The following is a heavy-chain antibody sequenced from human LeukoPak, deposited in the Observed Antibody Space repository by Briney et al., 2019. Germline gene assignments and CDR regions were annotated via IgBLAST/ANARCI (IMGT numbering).Heavy chain of an antibody. CDR3: ARDTSTVTNREFDY. Sequence: GGSLRLSCAASGFTFSSYNMNWVRQAPGKGLEWVSLISSDTSYIHYADSVKGRFTISRDNAKNSVFLQMNSLRAEDTAVYYCARDTSTVTNREFDYWGQGTLATVSS. D-gene: IGHD4-17*01. CDR2: ISSDTSYI. CDR1: GFTFSSYN. V-gene: IGHV3-21*01. J-gene: IGHJ4*02.